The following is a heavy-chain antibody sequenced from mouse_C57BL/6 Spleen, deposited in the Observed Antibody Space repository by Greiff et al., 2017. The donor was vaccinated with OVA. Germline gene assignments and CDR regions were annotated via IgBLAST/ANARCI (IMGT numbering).Heavy chain of an antibody. CDR3: ARGGTRFDY. Sequence: QVQLKESGPELVKPGASVKISCKASGYAFSSSWMNWVKQRPGKGLEWIGRIYPGDGDTNYNGKFNGKATLTADKSSSTAYMQLSSLTSEDSAVYFCARGGTRFDYWGQGTTLTVSS. J-gene: IGHJ2*01. D-gene: IGHD3-3*01. CDR1: GYAFSSSW. CDR2: IYPGDGDT. V-gene: IGHV1-82*01.